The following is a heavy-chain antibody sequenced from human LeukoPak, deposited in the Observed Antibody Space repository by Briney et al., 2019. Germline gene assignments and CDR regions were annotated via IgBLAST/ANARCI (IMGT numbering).Heavy chain of an antibody. CDR2: INTNGGST. CDR3: VKDRSGTYSFEY. Sequence: GGSLRLSCSASGFTFSSYVMHWVRQAPGKGLEYVSVINTNGGSTYYADSVKGRFTISRDNSKNTLYLQMSSLRAEDTAVYYCVKDRSGTYSFEYWGQGTLVTVSS. J-gene: IGHJ4*02. D-gene: IGHD1-26*01. V-gene: IGHV3-64D*06. CDR1: GFTFSSYV.